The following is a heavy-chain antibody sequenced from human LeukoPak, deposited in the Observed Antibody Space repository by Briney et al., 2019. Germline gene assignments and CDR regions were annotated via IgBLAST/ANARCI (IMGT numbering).Heavy chain of an antibody. CDR1: GFTFSSYS. J-gene: IGHJ3*02. CDR3: ARAELKTTVATLGAFDI. Sequence: GGSLRLSCAASGFTFSSYSMNWVRQAPGKGLEWVSSISSSSSYIYYADSVKGRFTISRDNAKNSLYLQMNSLRAEDTAVYYCARAELKTTVATLGAFDIWGQGTMVTVSS. V-gene: IGHV3-21*01. D-gene: IGHD4-23*01. CDR2: ISSSSSYI.